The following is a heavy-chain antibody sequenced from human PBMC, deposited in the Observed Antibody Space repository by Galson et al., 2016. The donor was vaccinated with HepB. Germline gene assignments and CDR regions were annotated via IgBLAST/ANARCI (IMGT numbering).Heavy chain of an antibody. D-gene: IGHD7-27*01. Sequence: TLSLTCTVSGGSVSSGSYWWSWIRQSAGKGLEYIGQIYTSGRTYYNPSLKSRVTLALGTPKNQLSLKLSSVTAADTAVYYCARSGRTDATGDRRYFDLWGRGALVTVSS. J-gene: IGHJ2*01. CDR1: GGSVSSGSYW. V-gene: IGHV4-61*09. CDR2: IYTSGRT. CDR3: ARSGRTDATGDRRYFDL.